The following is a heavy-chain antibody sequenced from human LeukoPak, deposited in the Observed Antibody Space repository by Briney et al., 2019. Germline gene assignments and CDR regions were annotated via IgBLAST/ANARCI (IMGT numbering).Heavy chain of an antibody. CDR1: GGSISSYY. CDR3: AREAVPHALVI. D-gene: IGHD4-17*01. V-gene: IGHV4-59*01. CDR2: IYYSGST. Sequence: SETLSLTCTVSGGSISSYYWSWIRQPAGKGLEWIGYIYYSGSTNYNPSLKSRVTISVDTSKNQFSLKLSSVTAADTAVYYCAREAVPHALVIWGQGQWSPSLQ. J-gene: IGHJ3*02.